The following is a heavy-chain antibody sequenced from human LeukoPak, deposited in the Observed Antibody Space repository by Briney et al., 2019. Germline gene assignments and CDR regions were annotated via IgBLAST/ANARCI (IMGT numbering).Heavy chain of an antibody. J-gene: IGHJ4*02. CDR2: IYYSGST. CDR1: GGSISSHY. V-gene: IGHV4-59*11. CDR3: ARGGLVPFDY. Sequence: SETLSLTCTVSGGSISSHYWSWIRQPPGKGLEWIGYIYYSGSTNYNPSLKSRVTMSVDTSKNQFSLKLSSVTAADTTVYYCARGGLVPFDYWGQGTLVTVSS. D-gene: IGHD2-2*01.